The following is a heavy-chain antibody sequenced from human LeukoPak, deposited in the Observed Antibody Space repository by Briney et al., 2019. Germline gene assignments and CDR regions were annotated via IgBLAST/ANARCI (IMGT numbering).Heavy chain of an antibody. D-gene: IGHD3-3*01. Sequence: SETLSLTCAVYGGSFSGYYWSWIRQPPGKGLEWIGEINHSGSTNYNPSLKSRVTISVDTSKNQFSLKLSTVTAADTAVYYCAREYYDFWSGYCHFDYWGQGTLVTVSS. CDR1: GGSFSGYY. J-gene: IGHJ4*02. CDR2: INHSGST. V-gene: IGHV4-34*01. CDR3: AREYYDFWSGYCHFDY.